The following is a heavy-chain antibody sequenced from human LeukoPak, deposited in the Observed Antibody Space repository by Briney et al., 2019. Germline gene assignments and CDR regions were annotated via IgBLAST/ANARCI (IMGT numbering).Heavy chain of an antibody. J-gene: IGHJ4*02. D-gene: IGHD1-26*01. V-gene: IGHV3-66*01. Sequence: GGSLRLSCAASGFTVSNNYMTWVRQAPGKGLEWVSLICSAGSTYYADSVKGRFTISRDNSGNMLYLQMNSLRAEDTAVYYCARDRGGLVTDFDYWGQGALVTVSS. CDR3: ARDRGGLVTDFDY. CDR2: ICSAGST. CDR1: GFTVSNNY.